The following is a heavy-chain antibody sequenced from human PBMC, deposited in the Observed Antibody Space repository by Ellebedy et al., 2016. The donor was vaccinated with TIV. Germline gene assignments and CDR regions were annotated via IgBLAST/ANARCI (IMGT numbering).Heavy chain of an antibody. V-gene: IGHV1-46*01. CDR2: INPSGGAT. J-gene: IGHJ4*02. CDR1: GYTFTNYY. Sequence: AASVKVSCKASGYTFTNYYMHWVRQAPGQGLEWMGIINPSGGATTYAQKFQGRVIMTRDTSTSTAYMELSSLRSEDTAVYFCARVKIFRGDYVNWGQGTLVTVSS. CDR3: ARVKIFRGDYVN. D-gene: IGHD4-17*01.